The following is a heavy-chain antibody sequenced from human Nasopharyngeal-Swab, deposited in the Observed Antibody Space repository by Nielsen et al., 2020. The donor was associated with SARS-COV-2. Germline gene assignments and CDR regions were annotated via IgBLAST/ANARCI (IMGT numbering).Heavy chain of an antibody. CDR2: ISWNSGSI. Sequence: GGSLRLSCAASGFTSAAYAMHWVRQAPGKGLEWVSGISWNSGSIGYADSVKGRFTISRDNAKNSLYLQMNSLRAEDTALYYCAKDSSPAAADYYYMDVWGKGTTVTVSS. CDR1: GFTSAAYA. D-gene: IGHD2-2*01. CDR3: AKDSSPAAADYYYMDV. V-gene: IGHV3-9*02. J-gene: IGHJ6*03.